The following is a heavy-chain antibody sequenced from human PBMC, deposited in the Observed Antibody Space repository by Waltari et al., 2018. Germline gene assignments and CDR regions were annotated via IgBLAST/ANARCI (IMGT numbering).Heavy chain of an antibody. V-gene: IGHV4-38-2*02. CDR2: LYHSGST. CDR1: GYSISSGYY. D-gene: IGHD3-16*01. J-gene: IGHJ4*02. CDR3: AREDFYDGEGYFDY. Sequence: QVQLQESGPGLVKPSETLSLTCAVSGYSISSGYYWGWIRQPPGKGPEWIGSLYHSGSTSYNPSLKSRLSMSVDTSKNQFFLELCSVTAADTAVYYCAREDFYDGEGYFDYWGQGTLVTVSS.